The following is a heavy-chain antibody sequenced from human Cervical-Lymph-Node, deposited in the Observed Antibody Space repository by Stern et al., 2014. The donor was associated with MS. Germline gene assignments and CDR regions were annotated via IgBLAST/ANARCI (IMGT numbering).Heavy chain of an antibody. D-gene: IGHD2-2*01. Sequence: QVQLVQSGAEVKKPGASVKVSCKASGGTFSSYAISWVRQAPGQGLEWMGGIIPIFGTANCAQKFQGRVKITAAKSTSTAYMELSRLRSEDTAVYYCARGRYCSSTSCYVYDYWGQGTLVTVSS. V-gene: IGHV1-69*06. CDR2: IIPIFGTA. CDR3: ARGRYCSSTSCYVYDY. CDR1: GGTFSSYA. J-gene: IGHJ4*02.